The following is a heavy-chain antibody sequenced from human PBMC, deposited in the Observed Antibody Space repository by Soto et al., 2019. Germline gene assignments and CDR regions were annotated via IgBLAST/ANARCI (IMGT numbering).Heavy chain of an antibody. J-gene: IGHJ4*02. V-gene: IGHV4-34*01. D-gene: IGHD2-2*01. CDR3: ARGKFSTRLVFDY. CDR2: INHSGST. CDR1: GGSFSGYY. Sequence: QVQLQQWGAGLLKPSETLSLTCAVYGGSFSGYYCSWIRQPPGKGLEWIGEINHSGSTNYNPSLKSRVTISVDTSKNQFSLKLSSVTAADTAVYYFARGKFSTRLVFDYWGQGTLVTVSS.